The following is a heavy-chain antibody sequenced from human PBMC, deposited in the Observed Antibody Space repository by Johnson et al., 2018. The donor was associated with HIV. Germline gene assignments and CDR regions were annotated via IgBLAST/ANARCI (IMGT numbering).Heavy chain of an antibody. CDR3: AKDPSYIVATAMTDAFDI. J-gene: IGHJ3*02. CDR1: GFTFTSHG. D-gene: IGHD5-12*01. V-gene: IGHV3-30*18. CDR2: ISYDGSNK. Sequence: QEQLVESGGGVVQPGRSLRLSCAVSGFTFTSHGMHWVRQAPGKGLEWVAVISYDGSNKYYADSVKGRFTISRDNSKNTLYLQMNSLRAEDTAVYYCAKDPSYIVATAMTDAFDIWGQGTMVTVSS.